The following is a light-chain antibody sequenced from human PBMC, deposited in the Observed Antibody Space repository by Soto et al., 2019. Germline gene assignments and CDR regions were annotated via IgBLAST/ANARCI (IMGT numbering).Light chain of an antibody. CDR2: GAS. Sequence: EIGMTQSPATLSVSPGERATLSCRASQSVSSNLAWYQHKPGQAPRLLIYGASTRATGISARFSGSGSGTEFTLTISSLQSGDFAVYYCQQYNKWPLYTFGQGTKLEIK. J-gene: IGKJ2*01. V-gene: IGKV3-15*01. CDR1: QSVSSN. CDR3: QQYNKWPLYT.